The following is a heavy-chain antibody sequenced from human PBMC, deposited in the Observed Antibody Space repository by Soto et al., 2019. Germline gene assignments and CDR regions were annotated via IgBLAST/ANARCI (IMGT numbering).Heavy chain of an antibody. J-gene: IGHJ5*02. CDR1: GFTFSSYA. D-gene: IGHD6-6*01. CDR2: ICYDGSNK. Sequence: PGGSLRLSCAASGFTFSSYAMRWVRQAPGKGLEWVSVICYDGSNKYYADSVKGRFTISRDNSKNTLYLQMNSLRAEDTAVYYCARALAASRRQWFDPWGQGTLVTVSS. CDR3: ARALAASRRQWFDP. V-gene: IGHV3-30*04.